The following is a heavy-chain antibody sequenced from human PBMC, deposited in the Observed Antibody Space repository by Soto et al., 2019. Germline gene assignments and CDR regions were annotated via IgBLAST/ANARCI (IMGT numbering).Heavy chain of an antibody. CDR3: ASSDIVATITSFSLGY. CDR2: IYYSGST. V-gene: IGHV4-59*08. J-gene: IGHJ4*02. CDR1: GGSISSYY. Sequence: SETLSLTCTVSGGSISSYYWSWIRQPPGKGLEWIGYIYYSGSTNYNPSLKSRATISVDTSKNQFSLKLSSVTAADTAVYYRASSDIVATITSFSLGYWGQGTLVTVSS. D-gene: IGHD5-12*01.